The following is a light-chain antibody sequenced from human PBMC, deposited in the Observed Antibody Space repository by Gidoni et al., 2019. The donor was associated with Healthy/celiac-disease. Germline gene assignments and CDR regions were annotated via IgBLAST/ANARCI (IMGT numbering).Light chain of an antibody. V-gene: IGKV2-28*01. CDR3: MQALQTPRYT. CDR2: LGS. J-gene: IGKJ2*01. CDR1: QSLLHSNGYNY. Sequence: DIVMTQSPLSLPVTPGEPASISCRSSQSLLHSNGYNYLDWYLQKPGQSPQHLIYLGSNLASGVPDRFSGSGSGTDFTLKISRVEAEDVGVYYCMQALQTPRYTFGQGTKLEIK.